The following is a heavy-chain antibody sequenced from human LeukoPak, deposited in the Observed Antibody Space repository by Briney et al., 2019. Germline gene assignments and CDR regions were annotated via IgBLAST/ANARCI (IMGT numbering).Heavy chain of an antibody. CDR3: ARGYSSSSYNWFDP. J-gene: IGHJ5*02. CDR1: GGSFGGYY. Sequence: PSETLSLTCAVYGGSFGGYYWSWIRQPPGKGLEWIGEINHSGSTNYNPSLKSRVTISVDTSKNQFSLKLSSVTAADTAVYYCARGYSSSSYNWFDPWGQGTLVTVSS. V-gene: IGHV4-34*01. CDR2: INHSGST. D-gene: IGHD6-13*01.